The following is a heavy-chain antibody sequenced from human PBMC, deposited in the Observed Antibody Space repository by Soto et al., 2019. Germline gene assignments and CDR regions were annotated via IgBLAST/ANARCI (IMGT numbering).Heavy chain of an antibody. V-gene: IGHV4-31*03. Sequence: QVQLQESGPGLVKPSQTLSLSCTVSGGSISSAAYYWSWIRQHPGKGLEWIEYISDCGSTYYTPSLKCRVIISADTSKNQFSLNLTSVTAADTAVYYCAREYTYGSNFFDCWGQGALVTVSS. D-gene: IGHD5-18*01. CDR3: AREYTYGSNFFDC. CDR1: GGSISSAAYY. J-gene: IGHJ4*02. CDR2: ISDCGST.